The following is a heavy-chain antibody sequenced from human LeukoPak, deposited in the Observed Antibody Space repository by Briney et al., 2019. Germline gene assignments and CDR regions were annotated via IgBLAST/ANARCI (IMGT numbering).Heavy chain of an antibody. J-gene: IGHJ3*02. D-gene: IGHD3-3*01. Sequence: GGSLRLSCAASGFTFSSYWMHWVRQAPGKGLVWVSRINTDGSSTSYADSVKGRFTISRDNAKNTLYLQVNSLRAEDTAVYYCASIGDRATYYDFWSGYSIDAFDIWGQGTMVTVSS. CDR1: GFTFSSYW. CDR2: INTDGSST. CDR3: ASIGDRATYYDFWSGYSIDAFDI. V-gene: IGHV3-74*01.